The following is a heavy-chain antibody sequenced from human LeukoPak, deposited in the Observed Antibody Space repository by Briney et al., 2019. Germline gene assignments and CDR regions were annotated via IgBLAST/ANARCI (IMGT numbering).Heavy chain of an antibody. CDR3: AKDLGEYYFDC. D-gene: IGHD2/OR15-2a*01. Sequence: PGGSLRLSCAASGFTFSSYGMHWVRQAPGKGLEWVAVISYDGSNKYYADSVKGRFTISRDNSKNTLYLQMNSLRAEDTAVYYCAKDLGEYYFDCWGQGTLVTVSS. CDR1: GFTFSSYG. CDR2: ISYDGSNK. V-gene: IGHV3-30*18. J-gene: IGHJ4*02.